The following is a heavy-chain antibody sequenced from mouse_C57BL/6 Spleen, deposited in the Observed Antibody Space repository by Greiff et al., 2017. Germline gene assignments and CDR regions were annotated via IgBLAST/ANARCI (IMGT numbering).Heavy chain of an antibody. CDR3: AREVYYYGSMDY. V-gene: IGHV3-6*01. D-gene: IGHD1-1*01. CDR1: GYSITSGYY. J-gene: IGHJ4*01. CDR2: ISYDGSN. Sequence: EVKLLESGPGLVKPSQSLSLTCSVTGYSITSGYYWNWIRQFPGNKLEWMGYISYDGSNNYNPSLKNRISITRDTSKNQFFLKLNSVTTEDTATYYCAREVYYYGSMDYWGQGTSVTVSS.